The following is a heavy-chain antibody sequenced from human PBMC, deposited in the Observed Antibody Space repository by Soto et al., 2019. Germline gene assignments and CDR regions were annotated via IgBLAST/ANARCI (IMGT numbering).Heavy chain of an antibody. CDR2: FVPLFGTT. D-gene: IGHD3-16*01. V-gene: IGHV1-69*01. CDR1: GGTFSGYV. J-gene: IGHJ4*02. Sequence: QLVQSGSEVKKPGSSVKVSCQASGGTFSGYVVTWVRQAPGQGLEWMGEFVPLFGTTNYAQRISGRITITAEESTSTAYMELRTLRSDDTAVYYGATHGLGVSSPPYFDNWGQGTLVTVSS. CDR3: ATHGLGVSSPPYFDN.